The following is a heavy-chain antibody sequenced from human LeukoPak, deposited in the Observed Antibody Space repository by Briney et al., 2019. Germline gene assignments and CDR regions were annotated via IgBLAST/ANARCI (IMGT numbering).Heavy chain of an antibody. D-gene: IGHD3-3*01. V-gene: IGHV1-8*01. J-gene: IGHJ6*03. Sequence: GASVKVSCKPSGDTFSSHDFNWVRQATGQGLEWMGWMNPKTGGTGYAQKFQGRVTMTRDTSIGTAYMELSSLTSEDTAIYYCARGPNYNLWSGFWTYYYMGVWGEGTTVTVSS. CDR3: ARGPNYNLWSGFWTYYYMGV. CDR2: MNPKTGGT. CDR1: GDTFSSHD.